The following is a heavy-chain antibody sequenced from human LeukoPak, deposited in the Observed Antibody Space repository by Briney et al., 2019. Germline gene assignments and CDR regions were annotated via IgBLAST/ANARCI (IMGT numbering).Heavy chain of an antibody. CDR2: IYYGGST. Sequence: PSETLSLTCTVSGGSISSGGYYWSWIRQHPGKGLEWIGYIYYGGSTYYNPSLKSRVTISVDTSKNQFSLKLSSVTAADTAVYYCARNGVYGSGSHFDYWGQGTLVTVSS. CDR3: ARNGVYGSGSHFDY. V-gene: IGHV4-31*03. D-gene: IGHD3-10*01. CDR1: GGSISSGGYY. J-gene: IGHJ4*02.